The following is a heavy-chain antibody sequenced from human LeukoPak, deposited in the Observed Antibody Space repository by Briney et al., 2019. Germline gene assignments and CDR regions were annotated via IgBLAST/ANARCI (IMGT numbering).Heavy chain of an antibody. J-gene: IGHJ6*02. CDR3: VSVYLDA. CDR1: GFTFRNYW. D-gene: IGHD3-16*02. CDR2: IKEDGSVQ. Sequence: GGTLRLSCAVSGFTFRNYWINWVRQAPGKGLEWVAQIKEDGSVQKYVDSVKGRFTISRDNAKNSLYLQMDSLRAEDTAVYYCVSVYLDAWGQGATVTVSS. V-gene: IGHV3-7*02.